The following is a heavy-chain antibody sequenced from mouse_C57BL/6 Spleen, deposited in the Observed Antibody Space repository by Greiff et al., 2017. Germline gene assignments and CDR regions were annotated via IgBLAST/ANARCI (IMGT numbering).Heavy chain of an antibody. CDR3: AREAYYDYFDY. J-gene: IGHJ2*01. CDR2: ISSGSSTI. CDR1: GFTFSDYG. Sequence: EVKLMESGGGLVKPGGSLKLSCAASGFTFSDYGMHWVRQAPEKGLEWVAYISSGSSTIYYADTVKGRFTISRDNAKNTLFLQMTSLRSEDTAMYYCAREAYYDYFDYWGQGTTLTVSS. V-gene: IGHV5-17*01. D-gene: IGHD1-1*01.